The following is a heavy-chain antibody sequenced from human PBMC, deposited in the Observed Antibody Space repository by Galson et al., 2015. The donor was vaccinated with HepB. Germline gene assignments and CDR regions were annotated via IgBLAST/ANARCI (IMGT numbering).Heavy chain of an antibody. CDR2: IKQDGSEK. CDR1: GFTFSSYW. Sequence: SLRLSCAASGFTFSSYWMSWVRQAPGKGLEWVANIKQDGSEKYHVDSVKGRFTISRDNAKNSLYLQMNSLRAEDTAVYYCASGLWFGELQKSHDYWGQGTLVTVSS. V-gene: IGHV3-7*03. D-gene: IGHD3-10*01. J-gene: IGHJ4*02. CDR3: ASGLWFGELQKSHDY.